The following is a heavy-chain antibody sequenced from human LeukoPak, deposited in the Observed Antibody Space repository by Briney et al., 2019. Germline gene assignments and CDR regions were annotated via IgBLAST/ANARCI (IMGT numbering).Heavy chain of an antibody. V-gene: IGHV4-39*01. Sequence: SETLSLTCTVSGGSISSSSYYWGWIRQPPGKGLEWIGSIYYSGSTYYNPSLKSRVTISVDTSKNQFSLKLSSVTAADTAVYYCARRDYYDSSGYYPLFDYWGRGTLVTVSS. CDR2: IYYSGST. D-gene: IGHD3-22*01. J-gene: IGHJ4*02. CDR3: ARRDYYDSSGYYPLFDY. CDR1: GGSISSSSYY.